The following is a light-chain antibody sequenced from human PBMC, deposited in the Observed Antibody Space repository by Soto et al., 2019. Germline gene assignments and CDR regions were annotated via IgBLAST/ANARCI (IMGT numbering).Light chain of an antibody. V-gene: IGKV3-20*01. J-gene: IGKJ1*01. CDR1: QSVSSTY. CDR2: GAS. Sequence: EIVLTQSPGTLSLSPGERATLSCRASQSVSSTYLAWFQQKPGQAPRLLMYGASNRATGIPDRFSGSGSGTDFTLTISRLEPDDFAVYYCQQYDTSPWTFGQGTKVEV. CDR3: QQYDTSPWT.